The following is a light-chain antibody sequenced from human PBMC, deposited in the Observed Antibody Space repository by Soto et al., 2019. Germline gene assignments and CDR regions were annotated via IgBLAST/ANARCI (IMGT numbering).Light chain of an antibody. V-gene: IGLV2-14*01. J-gene: IGLJ1*01. CDR1: SSDVGIYDY. Sequence: QSALTQPASVSGSPGQSITISCTGTSSDVGIYDYVSWYQQHPGKAPKLIISEVSDRPSGVSNRFSGSKSGNTASLTISGLQAEDEADYYCSSYTSSSTYVSGTGTKVTVL. CDR2: EVS. CDR3: SSYTSSSTYV.